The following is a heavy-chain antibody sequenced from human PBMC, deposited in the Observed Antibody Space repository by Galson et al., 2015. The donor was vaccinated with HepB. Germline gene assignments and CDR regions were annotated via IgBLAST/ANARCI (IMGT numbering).Heavy chain of an antibody. Sequence: SLRLSCAASGLTFSSYSMNWVRQAPGKGLEWVSSISSSSSYIYYADSVKGRFTISRDNAKNSLYLQMNSLRAEDTAVYYCARDFPRNGGAFDIWGQGTMVTVSS. CDR1: GLTFSSYS. J-gene: IGHJ3*02. CDR3: ARDFPRNGGAFDI. CDR2: ISSSSSYI. D-gene: IGHD3-16*01. V-gene: IGHV3-21*04.